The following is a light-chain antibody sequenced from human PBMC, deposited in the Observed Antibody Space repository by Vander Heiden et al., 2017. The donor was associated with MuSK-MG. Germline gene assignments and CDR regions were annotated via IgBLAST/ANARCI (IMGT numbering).Light chain of an antibody. Sequence: SSELTQDPAVSVALGQTVRSTSQADSLRRYYATWYHQKPGQAPLLLIYDENNRPSGIPDRFSGSTSGTTASLPITGAQAEDEADYYCQSRDSSGPVVFGGGTKLTVL. J-gene: IGLJ2*01. V-gene: IGLV3-19*01. CDR3: QSRDSSGPVV. CDR1: SLRRYY. CDR2: DEN.